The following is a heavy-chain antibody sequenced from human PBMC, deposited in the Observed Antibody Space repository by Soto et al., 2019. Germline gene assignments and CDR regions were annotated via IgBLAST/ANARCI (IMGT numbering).Heavy chain of an antibody. D-gene: IGHD4-17*01. CDR1: GYTFTSYD. J-gene: IGHJ5*02. CDR3: ARGIKYGAYSRWFDP. V-gene: IGHV1-8*01. CDR2: MNPNSGNT. Sequence: QVQLVQSGAEVKKPGASVKVSCKASGYTFTSYDINWVRQATGQGLEYLGWMNPNSGNTAYVQKFQGRVTMTWDTSITTAYTERSSLRSEDTAVYFCARGIKYGAYSRWFDPWGQGTLVTVSS.